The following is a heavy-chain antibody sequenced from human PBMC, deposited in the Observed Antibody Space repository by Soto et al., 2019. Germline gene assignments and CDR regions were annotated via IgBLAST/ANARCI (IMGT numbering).Heavy chain of an antibody. CDR1: GFAFKYAR. J-gene: IGHJ3*01. D-gene: IGHD3-16*01. CDR3: TTDWGSGTHYARAFDV. CDR2: IRSNIDGATT. Sequence: VGSLRLSCAASGFAFKYARMTWVRQAPGKGLEWVGHIRSNIDGATTAYAAPVKGRFTISRDESKNTVDLQMNSLITEDTAVYYCTTDWGSGTHYARAFDVWGQGTMVTVSS. V-gene: IGHV3-15*01.